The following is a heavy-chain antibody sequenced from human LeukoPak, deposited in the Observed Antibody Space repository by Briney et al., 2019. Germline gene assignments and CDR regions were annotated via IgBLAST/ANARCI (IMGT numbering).Heavy chain of an antibody. D-gene: IGHD3-22*01. J-gene: IGHJ4*02. V-gene: IGHV4-39*01. CDR2: IYYSGST. CDR3: ALGLLLDY. Sequence: PSETLSLTCTVSGGSISSSSYYWGWIRQPPGKGLEWIGSIYYSGSTYYNPSLKSRVTISVDTSKNQFSLKRSSVTAADTAVYYCALGLLLDYWGQGTLVTVSS. CDR1: GGSISSSSYY.